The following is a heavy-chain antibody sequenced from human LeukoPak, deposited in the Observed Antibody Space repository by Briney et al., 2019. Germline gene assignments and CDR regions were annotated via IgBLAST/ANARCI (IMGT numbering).Heavy chain of an antibody. Sequence: GESLKISCKGSGYSFTSNWIGWVRQMPGKGLEWVGIIFPDDSDTRYSPSFQGQVTISVEKSISTAYLQWNSLKASDTAMYYCARRLKISQGGTTDYWGQGTLVTVSS. CDR2: IFPDDSDT. V-gene: IGHV5-51*01. CDR1: GYSFTSNW. CDR3: ARRLKISQGGTTDY. D-gene: IGHD1-1*01. J-gene: IGHJ4*02.